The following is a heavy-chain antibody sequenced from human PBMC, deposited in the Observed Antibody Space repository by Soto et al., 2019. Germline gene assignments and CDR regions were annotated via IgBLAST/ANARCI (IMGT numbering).Heavy chain of an antibody. V-gene: IGHV3-30*18. CDR2: ISYDGSNK. Sequence: GGSLRLSCAASGFTFSSYGMHWVRQAPGKGLEWVAVISYDGSNKYYADSVKGRFTISRDNSKNTLYLQMNSLRAEDTAVYYCAKDSEVGDYYDSSGYFDYWGQGTLVTVSS. D-gene: IGHD3-22*01. CDR1: GFTFSSYG. J-gene: IGHJ4*02. CDR3: AKDSEVGDYYDSSGYFDY.